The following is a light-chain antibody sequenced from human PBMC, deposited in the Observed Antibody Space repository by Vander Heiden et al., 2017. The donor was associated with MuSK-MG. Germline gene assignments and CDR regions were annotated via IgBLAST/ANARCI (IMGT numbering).Light chain of an antibody. V-gene: IGKV3-15*01. J-gene: IGKJ4*01. Sequence: EMVMTQSPATLSVSPGERATLSCRASQSVSSNLAWYQQKPGQAPRLLIYGASTRATGIPARFSGSGSGTEFTLTISSLQSEDFAVYYCQQDNNWPLTVGGGTKVEIK. CDR2: GAS. CDR3: QQDNNWPLT. CDR1: QSVSSN.